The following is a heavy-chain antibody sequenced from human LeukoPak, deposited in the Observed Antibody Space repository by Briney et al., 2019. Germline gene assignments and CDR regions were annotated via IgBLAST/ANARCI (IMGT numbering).Heavy chain of an antibody. Sequence: AGGSLRLSCAASGFTFSSYTMHWVRQAPGKGLEWVAVISYDGSNKYYADSVKGRFTISRDNSKNTLYLQMNSLRAEDTAVYYCAREEFVGQWLAEAPFDYWGQGTLVTVSS. D-gene: IGHD6-19*01. CDR3: AREEFVGQWLAEAPFDY. CDR1: GFTFSSYT. CDR2: ISYDGSNK. J-gene: IGHJ4*02. V-gene: IGHV3-30-3*01.